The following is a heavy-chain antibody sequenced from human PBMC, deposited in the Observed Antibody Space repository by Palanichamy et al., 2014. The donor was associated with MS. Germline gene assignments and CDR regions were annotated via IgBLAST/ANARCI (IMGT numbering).Heavy chain of an antibody. CDR3: AKDRDYYGSGSYTG. Sequence: EVQLLESGGGLVQPGGSLRLSCAASGFTFSSYAMSWVRQAPGKGLEWVSAISGSSGSTYYADSVKGRFTISRDNSKNTLYLQMNSLRAEDTVVYYCAKDRDYYGSGSYTGWGQGTLVTVSS. D-gene: IGHD3-10*01. J-gene: IGHJ4*02. V-gene: IGHV3-23*01. CDR2: ISGSSGST. CDR1: GFTFSSYA.